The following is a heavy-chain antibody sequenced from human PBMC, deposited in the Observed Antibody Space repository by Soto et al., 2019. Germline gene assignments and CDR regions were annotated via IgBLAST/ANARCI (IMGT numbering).Heavy chain of an antibody. CDR2: ISYNSIST. D-gene: IGHD2-15*01. V-gene: IGHV3-23*01. CDR1: GFTFSNYA. Sequence: GGSLRLSCAVSGFTFSNYAMTWVRQAPGKGLEWVSAISYNSISTHYADSVKGRFTISRDNSKNTLYLQMDSLRADDTAVYYYAKSSGYCGGGSCYTYYYYMDVWGRGTTVTVSS. CDR3: AKSSGYCGGGSCYTYYYYMDV. J-gene: IGHJ6*03.